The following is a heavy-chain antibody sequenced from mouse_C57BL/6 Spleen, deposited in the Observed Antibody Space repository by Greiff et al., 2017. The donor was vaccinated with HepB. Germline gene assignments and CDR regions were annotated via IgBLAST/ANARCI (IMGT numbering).Heavy chain of an antibody. J-gene: IGHJ3*01. CDR1: GYAFSSSW. D-gene: IGHD2-4*01. CDR2: IYPGDGDT. V-gene: IGHV1-82*01. CDR3: ARRGIYYDYDGCAY. Sequence: QVQLQQSGPELVKPGASVKISCKASGYAFSSSWMNWVKQRPGKGLEWIGRIYPGDGDTNYNGKFKGKATLTADKSSSTAYMQLSSLTSEDSAVYFCARRGIYYDYDGCAYWGQGTLVTVSA.